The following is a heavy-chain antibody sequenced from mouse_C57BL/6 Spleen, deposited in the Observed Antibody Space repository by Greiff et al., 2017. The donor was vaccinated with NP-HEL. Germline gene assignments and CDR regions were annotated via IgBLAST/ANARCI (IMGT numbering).Heavy chain of an antibody. J-gene: IGHJ3*01. Sequence: EVMLVESGGDLVKPGGSLKLSCAASGFTFSSYGMSWVRQTPDKRLEWVATISSGGSYTYYPDSVKGRFTISRDNAKNTLYLQMSSLKSEDTAMYYCARHSTTVVPFAYWGQGTLVTVSA. CDR3: ARHSTTVVPFAY. V-gene: IGHV5-6*01. D-gene: IGHD1-1*01. CDR1: GFTFSSYG. CDR2: ISSGGSYT.